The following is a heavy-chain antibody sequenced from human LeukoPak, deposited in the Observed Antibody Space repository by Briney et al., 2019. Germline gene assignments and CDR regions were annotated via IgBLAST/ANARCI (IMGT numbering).Heavy chain of an antibody. Sequence: SETLSLTCTVSGGSIGSSSYYWDWIRQSPGKGLEWVGSIYYSGSTYYNPSLKCRVTISVDTSKNQFSLMLSSVTAADTAVYYCARRRIAAAGTDYWGQGTLVTVSS. CDR1: GGSIGSSSYY. J-gene: IGHJ4*02. CDR3: ARRRIAAAGTDY. V-gene: IGHV4-39*01. CDR2: IYYSGST. D-gene: IGHD6-13*01.